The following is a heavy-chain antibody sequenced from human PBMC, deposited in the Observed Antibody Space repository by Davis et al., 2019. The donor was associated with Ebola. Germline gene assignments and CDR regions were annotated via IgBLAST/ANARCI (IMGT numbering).Heavy chain of an antibody. V-gene: IGHV3-23*01. D-gene: IGHD2-15*01. CDR1: GFTFSISG. Sequence: GESLKISCAASGFTFSISGMHWVRQAPGKGLEWVSAISGSGGSTYYAGPVKGRFSVSRDNSKNTLYLHMNSLRAEDTAVYYCAKERLMGVVVVAATQGMDVWGQGTTVTVSS. CDR2: ISGSGGST. CDR3: AKERLMGVVVVAATQGMDV. J-gene: IGHJ6*02.